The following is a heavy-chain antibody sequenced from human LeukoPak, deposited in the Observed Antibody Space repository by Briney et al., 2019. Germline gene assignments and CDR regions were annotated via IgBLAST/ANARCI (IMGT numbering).Heavy chain of an antibody. CDR2: IYYSGST. CDR1: GGSISSHY. CDR3: AKTIAAAGAHWYYYYYMDV. D-gene: IGHD6-13*01. V-gene: IGHV4-59*11. Sequence: PSETLSLTCTVSGGSISSHYWSWIRQPPGKGLEWIGYIYYSGSTNYDPSLKSRVTISVDTSKNQFSLKLSSVTAADTAVYYCAKTIAAAGAHWYYYYYMDVWGKGTTVTVSS. J-gene: IGHJ6*03.